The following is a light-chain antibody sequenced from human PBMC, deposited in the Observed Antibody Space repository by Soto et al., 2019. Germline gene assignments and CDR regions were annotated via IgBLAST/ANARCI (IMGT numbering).Light chain of an antibody. CDR1: ESVSSY. Sequence: DIQMTQSPTSLSASVGDRVTITCRAKESVSSYVNWYQQKPGKAPKLLIYAASSLQSGVPARFSGSGSVTDFTLTISGLQPEDFATYYCQQSYSKWTFGQGTKVEIK. CDR3: QQSYSKWT. CDR2: AAS. V-gene: IGKV1-39*01. J-gene: IGKJ1*01.